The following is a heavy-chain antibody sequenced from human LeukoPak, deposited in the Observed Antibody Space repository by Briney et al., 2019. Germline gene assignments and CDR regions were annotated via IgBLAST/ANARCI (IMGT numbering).Heavy chain of an antibody. CDR3: ARAPLGSGSYLFFDY. CDR2: IYYSGST. D-gene: IGHD3-10*01. J-gene: IGHJ4*02. Sequence: SETLSLTCTVSGGSISSNYWSWIRQPPGKGLEWIGYIYYSGSTNYNPSLKSRVTISVDTSKNQFSLKLSSVTAADTAVCYCARAPLGSGSYLFFDYWGQGTLVTVSS. CDR1: GGSISSNY. V-gene: IGHV4-59*01.